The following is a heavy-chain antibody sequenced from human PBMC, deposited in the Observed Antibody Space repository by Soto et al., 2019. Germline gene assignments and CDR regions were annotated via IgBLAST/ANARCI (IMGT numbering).Heavy chain of an antibody. V-gene: IGHV1-2*02. J-gene: IGHJ4*02. CDR3: ARDRCTSDSCYAGLDD. D-gene: IGHD2-2*01. CDR2: INPNSGGT. Sequence: QVQLVQSGAEVKEPGASVKVACKASGYTFTAYYVHWVRQAPGQGLEWMGWINPNSGGTNYAQKFQGEFTMTSDTSISTAYMELSSLRSDDTAVYYCARDRCTSDSCYAGLDDWGQGTLVTVSS. CDR1: GYTFTAYY.